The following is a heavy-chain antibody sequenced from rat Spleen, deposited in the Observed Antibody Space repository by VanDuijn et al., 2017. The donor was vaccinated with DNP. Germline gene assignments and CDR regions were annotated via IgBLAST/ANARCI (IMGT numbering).Heavy chain of an antibody. CDR1: GFTFSDYN. J-gene: IGHJ2*01. CDR3: VRWNSGHFDY. D-gene: IGHD4-3*01. V-gene: IGHV5-7*01. CDR2: IFYDGSRT. Sequence: EVQLVESGGDLVQPGRSLKLSCAASGFTFSDYNMAWVRQAPKKGLEWVATIFYDGSRTYYRDSVKGRFTISRDNAKSTLYLQMNSLRSEDMATYYCVRWNSGHFDYWGQGVMVTVSS.